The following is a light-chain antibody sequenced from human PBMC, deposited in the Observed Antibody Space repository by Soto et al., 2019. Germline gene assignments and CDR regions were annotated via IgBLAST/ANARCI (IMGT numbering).Light chain of an antibody. CDR1: QSISTY. V-gene: IGKV3-11*01. CDR3: QQYDHPPYT. J-gene: IGKJ2*01. CDR2: DAS. Sequence: EIVLTQSPATLSLSPGERATLSCRASQSISTYLAWYQQKPGQAPRLLIYDASNLERGVPSRFSGSGSGTDFSLTVDSLQPEDTATYYCQQYDHPPYTFGQGTKLEIK.